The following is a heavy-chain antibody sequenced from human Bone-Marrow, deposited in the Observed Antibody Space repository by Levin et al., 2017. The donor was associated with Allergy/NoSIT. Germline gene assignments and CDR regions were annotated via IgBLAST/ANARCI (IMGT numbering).Heavy chain of an antibody. Sequence: GESLKISCKASGYTFTDYYIYWVRQAPGQGLEWMGRVNPNTGGTNYAQKFQGRVTMTRDTSISTVSMELSSLRSDDTAVYYCARLSKAAAIDYWGQGTLVTVSS. CDR2: VNPNTGGT. D-gene: IGHD6-13*01. J-gene: IGHJ4*02. CDR1: GYTFTDYY. CDR3: ARLSKAAAIDY. V-gene: IGHV1-2*06.